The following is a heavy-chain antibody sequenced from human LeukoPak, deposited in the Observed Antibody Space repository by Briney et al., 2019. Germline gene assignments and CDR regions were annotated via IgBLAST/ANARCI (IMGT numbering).Heavy chain of an antibody. D-gene: IGHD2-15*01. CDR1: GGSFSGYY. J-gene: IGHJ6*02. CDR3: ARAPKQSGYCSGGSCYPSWYYYGMDV. V-gene: IGHV4-34*01. Sequence: SETLSLTCAVYGGSFSGYYWSCIRQPPGKGLEWIGEINDSGSTNYNPSLKSRVTISVDTSKNQFSLKLSSVTAADTAVYYCARAPKQSGYCSGGSCYPSWYYYGMDVWGQGTTVTVSS. CDR2: INDSGST.